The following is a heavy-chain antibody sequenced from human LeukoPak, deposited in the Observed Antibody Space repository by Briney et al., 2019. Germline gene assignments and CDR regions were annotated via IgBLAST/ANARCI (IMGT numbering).Heavy chain of an antibody. Sequence: GGSLRLSCAASGFTFSSYSMNWVRQAPGKGLEWVSSISSSSSYIYYADSVKGRFTISRDNAKNSLYLQMNSLRAEDTAVYYCARSSGNDAFDIWGQGTMVTVSS. V-gene: IGHV3-21*01. CDR2: ISSSSSYI. D-gene: IGHD1-26*01. CDR3: ARSSGNDAFDI. J-gene: IGHJ3*02. CDR1: GFTFSSYS.